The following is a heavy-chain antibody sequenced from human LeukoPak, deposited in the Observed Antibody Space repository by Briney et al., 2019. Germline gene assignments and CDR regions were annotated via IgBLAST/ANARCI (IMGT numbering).Heavy chain of an antibody. Sequence: PGGSLRLSCAASGFTFSRLGMHWVRQAPGKGLQWVAFISYDGSKKHCADSVQGRCTISRDNSKNTLSLQLNSLRPDDTAVFYCSQGLLSWGQGTLLTVAA. J-gene: IGHJ5*02. V-gene: IGHV3-30*02. CDR1: GFTFSRLG. CDR3: SQGLLS. CDR2: ISYDGSKK.